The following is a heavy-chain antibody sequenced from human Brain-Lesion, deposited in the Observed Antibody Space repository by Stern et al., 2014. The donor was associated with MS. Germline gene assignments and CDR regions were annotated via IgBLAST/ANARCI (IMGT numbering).Heavy chain of an antibody. CDR1: GFTFSNYW. CDR3: ARGERWFDS. D-gene: IGHD3-10*01. J-gene: IGHJ5*01. CDR2: VNNDGRRT. V-gene: IGHV3-74*02. Sequence: EVQLVGSGGGLVQPGGSLRLSCAASGFTFSNYWMHWVRQAPGQGLVWVSRVNNDGRRTSYADSVKGRFTMSRDNAKNTLYLQMNSLRVEDTAIYYCARGERWFDSWGQGTLVTVSS.